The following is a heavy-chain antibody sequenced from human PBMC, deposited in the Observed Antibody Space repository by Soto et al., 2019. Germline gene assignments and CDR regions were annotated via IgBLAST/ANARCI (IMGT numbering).Heavy chain of an antibody. CDR2: ISYDGTHK. D-gene: IGHD6-6*01. Sequence: GGSLRLSCAASGFTFSSYAMHWVRQAPGKGLEWVAIISYDGTHKDYADSVKGRFTISRDNSKNTLSLQMNSLRAEDTAVYYCSIAARPDFDYWGQGTLVTVSS. J-gene: IGHJ4*02. CDR3: SIAARPDFDY. CDR1: GFTFSSYA. V-gene: IGHV3-30*03.